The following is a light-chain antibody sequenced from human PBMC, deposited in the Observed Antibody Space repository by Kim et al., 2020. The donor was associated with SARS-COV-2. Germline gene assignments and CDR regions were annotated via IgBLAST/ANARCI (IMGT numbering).Light chain of an antibody. J-gene: IGLJ1*01. CDR2: DNN. Sequence: GQKVTISCSVSSSNMGNNYVSWYQQLPGTAPKLHIYDNNKRPAGIPDRFSGSKSGTSATLGITGLQTGDEADYYCGTWDSSLSAYVFGTGSKVTVL. CDR3: GTWDSSLSAYV. CDR1: SSNMGNNY. V-gene: IGLV1-51*01.